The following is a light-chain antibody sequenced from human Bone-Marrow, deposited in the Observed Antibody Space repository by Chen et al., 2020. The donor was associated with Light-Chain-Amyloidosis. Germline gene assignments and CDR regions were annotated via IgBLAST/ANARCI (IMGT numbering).Light chain of an antibody. CDR3: QSYQGSSQGV. Sequence: NFMLTQPHSVSDSPGKTVILSCTRSSGSIATNYVQWYQQRPGSSPTTVIYEDDQRPSGVPDRFSGSIDRSSNSASLTISGLKTEDEDDYYCQSYQGSSQGVFGGGTKLTVL. CDR1: SGSIATNY. CDR2: EDD. V-gene: IGLV6-57*01. J-gene: IGLJ3*02.